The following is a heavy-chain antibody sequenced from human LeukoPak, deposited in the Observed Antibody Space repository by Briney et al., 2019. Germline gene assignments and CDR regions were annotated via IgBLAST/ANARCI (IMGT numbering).Heavy chain of an antibody. CDR1: GYTFTSYG. Sequence: GASVKVSCKASGYTFTSYGINWARQAPGQGLEWMGWISGHNGHTNYVQKMQGRVTMTTDTSTNTAYMELRNLTSDDTAVYYCARGPGIAEAGVFDYWGQGSLVTVSS. V-gene: IGHV1-18*04. J-gene: IGHJ4*02. CDR3: ARGPGIAEAGVFDY. D-gene: IGHD6-19*01. CDR2: ISGHNGHT.